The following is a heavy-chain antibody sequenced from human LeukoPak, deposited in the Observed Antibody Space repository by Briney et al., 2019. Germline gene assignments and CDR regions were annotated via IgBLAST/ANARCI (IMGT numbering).Heavy chain of an antibody. CDR3: ARVDFESGYFSYRYWFDP. CDR1: GFTFDDYG. CDR2: ISGSGGST. J-gene: IGHJ5*02. Sequence: PGGSLRLSCAASGFTFDDYGMTWVRQGPGKGLEWVSGISGSGGSTYYADSVKGRFTISRDNAKNSLYLQMNSLRAEDTAVYYCARVDFESGYFSYRYWFDPWGQGTLVTVSS. V-gene: IGHV3-20*04. D-gene: IGHD3/OR15-3a*01.